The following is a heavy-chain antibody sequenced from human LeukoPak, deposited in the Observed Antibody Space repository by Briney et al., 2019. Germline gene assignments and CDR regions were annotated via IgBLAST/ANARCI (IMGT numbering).Heavy chain of an antibody. Sequence: PSETLSLTCTVSGGSISSGDYYWSWIRQPPGKGLEWIGSIYYSGSTYSNPSLNTRVTISVDTSNKQFSLKLSSVTAADTAVYYCARIWYYDSSGHWSVRAFDIWGQGTMVTVS. CDR2: IYYSGST. CDR1: GGSISSGDYY. J-gene: IGHJ3*02. V-gene: IGHV4-39*01. CDR3: ARIWYYDSSGHWSVRAFDI. D-gene: IGHD3-22*01.